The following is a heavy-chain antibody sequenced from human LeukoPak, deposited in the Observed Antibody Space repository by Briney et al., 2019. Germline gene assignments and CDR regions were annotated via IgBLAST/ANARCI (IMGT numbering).Heavy chain of an antibody. CDR1: GYTFTGYY. J-gene: IGHJ3*02. CDR2: INPNSGGT. D-gene: IGHD2-2*01. Sequence: ASVKISCNASGYTFTGYYMHWVRQTPRQGLEWMGWINPNSGGTNYAQKSQSRVTMTRATSISTAYMELSRLRSDDTAVYSCARVVCSSTSCYDSFDIWGEGTMVTVSS. V-gene: IGHV1-2*02. CDR3: ARVVCSSTSCYDSFDI.